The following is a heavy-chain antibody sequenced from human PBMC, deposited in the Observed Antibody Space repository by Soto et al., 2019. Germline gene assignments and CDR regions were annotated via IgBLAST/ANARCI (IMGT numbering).Heavy chain of an antibody. Sequence: PGESLKISCKGSGYSFTSYWISWVRQMPGKGLEWMGRIDPSDSYTNYSPSFQGHVTISADKSISTAYLQWSSLKASDTAMYYCARGLQYCSSTSCYTGSGSWFDPWGQGTLVTVSS. CDR1: GYSFTSYW. CDR2: IDPSDSYT. V-gene: IGHV5-10-1*01. J-gene: IGHJ5*02. CDR3: ARGLQYCSSTSCYTGSGSWFDP. D-gene: IGHD2-2*02.